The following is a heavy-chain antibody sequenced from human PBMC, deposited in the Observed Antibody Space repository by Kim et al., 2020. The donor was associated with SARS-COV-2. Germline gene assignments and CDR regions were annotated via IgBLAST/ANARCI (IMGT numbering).Heavy chain of an antibody. CDR1: GGSISSSSYY. J-gene: IGHJ4*02. V-gene: IGHV4-39*01. D-gene: IGHD1-26*01. CDR3: ARPRRNGRSAFDY. Sequence: SETLSLTCTVSGGSISSSSYYWGWIRQPPGKGLEWIGSIYYSGSTSYNPSLKSRVTISVDTSKNQFSLTLSAVTAADTAVYYCARPRRNGRSAFDYWGQGTLVTVSS. CDR2: IYYSGST.